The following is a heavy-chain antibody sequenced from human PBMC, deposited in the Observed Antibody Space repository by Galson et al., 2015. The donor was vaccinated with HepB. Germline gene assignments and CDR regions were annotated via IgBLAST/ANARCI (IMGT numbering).Heavy chain of an antibody. CDR2: ISWNSGSI. J-gene: IGHJ6*02. V-gene: IGHV3-9*01. D-gene: IGHD5-12*01. CDR1: GFTFDDYA. Sequence: LRLSCAASGFTFDDYAMHWVRHAPGKGLEWVSGISWNSGSIGYADPVKGRFTISRDNAKNSLYLQMNSLRAEDTALYYCAKDIRGYSWLPPEGYYGMDVWGQGTTVTVSS. CDR3: AKDIRGYSWLPPEGYYGMDV.